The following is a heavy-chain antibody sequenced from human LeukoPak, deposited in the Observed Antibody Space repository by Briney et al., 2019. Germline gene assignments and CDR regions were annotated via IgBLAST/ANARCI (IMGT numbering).Heavy chain of an antibody. V-gene: IGHV3-7*01. CDR2: INQDGNEK. CDR3: ARDGDGGLGSDY. J-gene: IGHJ4*02. D-gene: IGHD4-23*01. Sequence: PGGSMRLSCAASGFTFSIYWMAWVRQVQGKGREWVANINQDGNEKNYVDSVKCRFTISRDNAKNSLYLQMNSLRDEDTAVYYCARDGDGGLGSDYWGQGTLVTV. CDR1: GFTFSIYW.